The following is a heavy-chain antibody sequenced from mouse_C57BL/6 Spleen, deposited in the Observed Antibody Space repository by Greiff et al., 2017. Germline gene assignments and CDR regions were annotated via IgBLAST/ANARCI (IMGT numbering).Heavy chain of an antibody. CDR3: ARVGSPFDY. CDR1: GYSITSGYY. V-gene: IGHV3-6*01. CDR2: ISYDGSN. D-gene: IGHD4-1*01. J-gene: IGHJ2*01. Sequence: DVQLQESGPGLVKPSQSLSLTCSVTGYSITSGYYWNWIRQFPGNKLEWMGYISYDGSNNYNPSLKNRISITRDTSKNQFFLKLNSVTTEDTATYYCARVGSPFDYWGQGTTLTVSS.